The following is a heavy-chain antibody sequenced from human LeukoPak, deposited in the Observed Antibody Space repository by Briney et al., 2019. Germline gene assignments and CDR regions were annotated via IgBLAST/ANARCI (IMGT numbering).Heavy chain of an antibody. CDR3: ARETTVRGSDY. D-gene: IGHD4-17*01. Sequence: SQTLSLTWTVSGGSISSGGYYWSWIRQHPGKGLEWIGYIYYSGSTYYNPSLKSRVTISVDTSKNQFSLKLSSVTAADTAVYYCARETTVRGSDYWGQGTLVTVSS. CDR1: GGSISSGGYY. V-gene: IGHV4-31*02. CDR2: IYYSGST. J-gene: IGHJ4*02.